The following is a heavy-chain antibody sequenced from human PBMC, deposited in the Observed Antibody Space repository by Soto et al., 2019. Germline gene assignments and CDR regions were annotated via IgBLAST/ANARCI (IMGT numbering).Heavy chain of an antibody. J-gene: IGHJ6*02. CDR2: ISSSGSTI. CDR1: GFTFSSYE. V-gene: IGHV3-48*03. CDR3: ARGARLIYDFWSGDAGGGMDV. D-gene: IGHD3-3*01. Sequence: GGSLRLSCAASGFTFSSYEMNWVRQAPGKGLEWVSYISSSGSTIYYADSVKGRFTISRDNAKNSLYLQMNSLRAEDTAVYYCARGARLIYDFWSGDAGGGMDVWGQGTTVTVSS.